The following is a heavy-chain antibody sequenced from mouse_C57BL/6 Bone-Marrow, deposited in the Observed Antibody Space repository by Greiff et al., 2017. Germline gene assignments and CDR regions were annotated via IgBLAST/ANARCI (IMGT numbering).Heavy chain of an antibody. Sequence: QVQLQQPGAELVKPGASVKLSCKASGYTFTSYWMQWVKQRPGQGLEWIGEIDPSDSYTNYNQKFKGKATLTVDTSSSTAYMQLSSLTSEDSAVHYCARKGGLDWYFDVWGTGTTVTVSS. V-gene: IGHV1-50*01. CDR3: ARKGGLDWYFDV. J-gene: IGHJ1*03. D-gene: IGHD2-2*01. CDR1: GYTFTSYW. CDR2: IDPSDSYT.